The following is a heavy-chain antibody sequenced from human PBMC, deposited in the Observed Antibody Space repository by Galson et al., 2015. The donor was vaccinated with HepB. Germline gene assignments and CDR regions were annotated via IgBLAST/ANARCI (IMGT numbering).Heavy chain of an antibody. CDR1: GDSVSSNRAA. Sequence: CAISGDSVSSNRAAWNWIRQSPSRGLEWLGRTLYRSKWSIDYAASVRSRIIINPDTSNNQVSLQLNSVTPEDTAAYYCARVGPGRDGYNYGALDSWAQGTMVTVSS. D-gene: IGHD5-24*01. V-gene: IGHV6-1*01. CDR2: TLYRSKWSI. J-gene: IGHJ3*02. CDR3: ARVGPGRDGYNYGALDS.